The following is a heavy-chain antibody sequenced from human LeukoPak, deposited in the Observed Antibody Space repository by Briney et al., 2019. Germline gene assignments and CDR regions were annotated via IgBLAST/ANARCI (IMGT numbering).Heavy chain of an antibody. J-gene: IGHJ4*02. CDR2: IGIDSGNT. Sequence: GGSLRLSCVASGFTFSDYSMNWVRQAPGKGLEWISYIGIDSGNTNYADSVKGRFTLSGDKAKNSLYLQMNSLRVEDTAVYYCARDYKYAFDNWGQGTLVTVSS. D-gene: IGHD5-24*01. V-gene: IGHV3-48*01. CDR1: GFTFSDYS. CDR3: ARDYKYAFDN.